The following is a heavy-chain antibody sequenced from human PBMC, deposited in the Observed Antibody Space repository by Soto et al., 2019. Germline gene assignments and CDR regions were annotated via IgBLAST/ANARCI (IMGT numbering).Heavy chain of an antibody. CDR2: ISYDGSNK. V-gene: IGHV3-30*18. Sequence: QVQLVESGGGVVQPGRSLRLSCAASGFTFSSYGMHRVRQAPGKGLEWVAVISYDGSNKYYADSVKGRFTISRDNSKNTLYLQMSSLRAEDTAVYYCAKGGLGYCTNGVCYTFDYWGQGTLVTVSS. D-gene: IGHD2-8*01. CDR1: GFTFSSYG. CDR3: AKGGLGYCTNGVCYTFDY. J-gene: IGHJ4*02.